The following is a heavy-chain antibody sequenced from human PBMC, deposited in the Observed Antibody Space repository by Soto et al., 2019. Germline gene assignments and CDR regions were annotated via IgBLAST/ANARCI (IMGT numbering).Heavy chain of an antibody. CDR1: GVTFDSFT. CDR3: AREDDTTGHYSWFDP. CDR2: FVPMFGSA. D-gene: IGHD3-9*01. V-gene: IGHV1-69*13. J-gene: IGHJ5*02. Sequence: SVKVSCKPSGVTFDSFTFSWVRQAPGQGLEWMGGFVPMFGSASVAQRFQGRVRITADASTGTGYMELSDLRSDDSAIYYCAREDDTTGHYSWFDPWVPETLLVTVSS.